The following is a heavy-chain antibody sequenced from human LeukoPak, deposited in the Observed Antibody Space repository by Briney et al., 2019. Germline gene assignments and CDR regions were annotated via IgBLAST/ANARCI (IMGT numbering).Heavy chain of an antibody. CDR1: GFTFSSYA. CDR2: ISGSGGST. CDR3: AKGDDFWSGYSFDY. Sequence: PGGSLRLSCAASGFTFSSYAMSRVRQAPGKGLEWVSAISGSGGSTYYADSVKGRFTISRDNSKNTLYLQMNSLRAEDTAVYYCAKGDDFWSGYSFDYWGQGTLVTVSS. D-gene: IGHD3-3*01. J-gene: IGHJ4*02. V-gene: IGHV3-23*01.